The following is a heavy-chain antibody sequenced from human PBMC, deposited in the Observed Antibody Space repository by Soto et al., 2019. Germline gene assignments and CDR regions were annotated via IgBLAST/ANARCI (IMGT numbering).Heavy chain of an antibody. CDR3: ASSYYYDSSGYSSLYYYYGMDV. J-gene: IGHJ6*02. Sequence: QVQLVPSGAEVKKPGASVKVSCKASGYTFTSYAMHWVRQAPGQRLEWVGWINAGNGNTKYSQMFQGRVTITRDTSASTAYMELSSLRSEDTAVYYSASSYYYDSSGYSSLYYYYGMDVWGQGTTVTVSS. CDR2: INAGNGNT. CDR1: GYTFTSYA. V-gene: IGHV1-3*01. D-gene: IGHD3-22*01.